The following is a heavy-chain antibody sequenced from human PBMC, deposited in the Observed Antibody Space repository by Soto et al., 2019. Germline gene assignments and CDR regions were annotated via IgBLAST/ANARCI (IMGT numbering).Heavy chain of an antibody. J-gene: IGHJ4*02. D-gene: IGHD3-10*01. V-gene: IGHV3-43*01. CDR1: GFTFDDFT. Sequence: PGGSLRLSCAASGFTFDDFTMHWVRQAPGKGLEWVSLINWDGSSAYYADSVRGRFTISRDNTNKSLYLHMNSLRTEDTALYYCAKDNQYYGAGSYHFDYWGQGTLVTVSS. CDR2: INWDGSSA. CDR3: AKDNQYYGAGSYHFDY.